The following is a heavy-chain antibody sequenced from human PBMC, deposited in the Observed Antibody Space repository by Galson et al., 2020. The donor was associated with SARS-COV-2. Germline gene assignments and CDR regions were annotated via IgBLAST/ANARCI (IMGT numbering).Heavy chain of an antibody. CDR3: ARDPYDSSGYDMANDAFDI. CDR1: GGTFSSYA. D-gene: IGHD3-22*01. V-gene: IGHV1-69*13. Sequence: SVKVSCKASGGTFSSYAISWVRQAPGQGLEWMGGIIPIFGTANYAQKFQGRVTITADESTSTAYMELSSLRSEDTAVYYCARDPYDSSGYDMANDAFDIWGQGTMVTVSS. J-gene: IGHJ3*02. CDR2: IIPIFGTA.